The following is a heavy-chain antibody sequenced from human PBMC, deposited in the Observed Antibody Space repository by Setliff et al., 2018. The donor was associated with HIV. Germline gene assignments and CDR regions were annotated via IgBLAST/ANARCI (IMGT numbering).Heavy chain of an antibody. CDR1: GGSISTYY. D-gene: IGHD5-18*01. CDR2: VSTRGST. Sequence: PSETLSLTCTVSGGSISTYYWSWIRQPAGKGLEWIGRVSTRGSTNYNPPLKSRVTISVDTSKNQFSLKLNSVTAADTAVYYCARTRGYTYGYIDSWAQGTLVTVS. J-gene: IGHJ4*02. CDR3: ARTRGYTYGYIDS. V-gene: IGHV4-4*07.